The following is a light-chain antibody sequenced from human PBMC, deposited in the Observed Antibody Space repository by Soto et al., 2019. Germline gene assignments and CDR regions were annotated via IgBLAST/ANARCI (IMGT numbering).Light chain of an antibody. CDR1: SSDVGGYNY. CDR2: DVS. CDR3: SSYTGSSTLLV. J-gene: IGLJ1*01. V-gene: IGLV2-14*01. Sequence: QSALNQPASVSGSPGQSITISCTGTSSDVGGYNYVSWYQQHPGKATKLMIYDVSNRPSGVSNRFSGSKSGNTASLTISGLQDEDEADYYCSSYTGSSTLLVFGTGTKLTVL.